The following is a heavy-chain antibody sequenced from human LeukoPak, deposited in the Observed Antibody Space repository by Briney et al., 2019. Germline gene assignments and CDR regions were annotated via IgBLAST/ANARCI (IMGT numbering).Heavy chain of an antibody. CDR2: INYGGGT. CDR3: ARQKGRYYYYYMDV. J-gene: IGHJ6*03. V-gene: IGHV4-39*01. CDR1: GASISNNAYH. Sequence: SETLSLTCTVSGASISNNAYHWGWIRQPPGKGLEWIGSINYGGGTHYDPSLKSRVTISADKSKNQSSLKLSSVTAADTAVCYCARQKGRYYYYYMDVWGKGTTVTISS.